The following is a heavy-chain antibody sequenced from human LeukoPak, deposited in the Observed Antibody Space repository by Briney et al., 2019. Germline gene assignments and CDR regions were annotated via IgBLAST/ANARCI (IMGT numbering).Heavy chain of an antibody. Sequence: SETLSLTCTVSGGSISSSIYYWGWIRQPPGKGLEWIGSIHYSGSTYYNPSLKSRVTVSVDTSKNQFSLKLNSVTAADTAVYYCARAKHYYESSGYSLRDFDYWGQGTLVAVSS. CDR3: ARAKHYYESSGYSLRDFDY. J-gene: IGHJ4*02. V-gene: IGHV4-39*07. CDR1: GGSISSSIYY. D-gene: IGHD3-22*01. CDR2: IHYSGST.